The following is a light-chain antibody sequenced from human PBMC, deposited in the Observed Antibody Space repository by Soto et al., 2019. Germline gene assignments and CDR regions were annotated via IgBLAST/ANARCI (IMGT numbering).Light chain of an antibody. J-gene: IGKJ1*01. V-gene: IGKV3-15*01. CDR3: QQYNKWPQT. CDR2: GAS. CDR1: QSVSNS. Sequence: EVVMTQSPGTLSVSPGERATLSCRASQSVSNSLAWYQHKPGQAPRLLINGASTRATGVPARFSGSGSGTEFTLTISSLQSEDFAVYYCQQYNKWPQTFGQGTKVEIK.